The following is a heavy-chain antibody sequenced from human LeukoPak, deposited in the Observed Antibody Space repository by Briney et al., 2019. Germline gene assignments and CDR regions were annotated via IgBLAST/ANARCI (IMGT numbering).Heavy chain of an antibody. CDR1: GYTFTDYY. CDR2: INPNSGVT. V-gene: IGHV1-2*02. CDR3: ARGDRTSSNFDWFDP. D-gene: IGHD6-6*01. Sequence: GASVKVSCKGSGYTFTDYYIHWVRHAPGQGLGWMGWINPNSGVTNYAQRFQGRVTMTRDTSISTVYMELSRLRSDDTAVYYCARGDRTSSNFDWFDPWGQGTLVTVSS. J-gene: IGHJ5*02.